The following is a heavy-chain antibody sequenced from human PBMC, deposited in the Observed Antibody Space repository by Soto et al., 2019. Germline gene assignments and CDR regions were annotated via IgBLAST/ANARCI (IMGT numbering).Heavy chain of an antibody. CDR1: GFTFSSYW. J-gene: IGHJ3*02. CDR3: ATPPLDSSGYPDAFDI. Sequence: GGSLRLSCAASGFTFSSYWMSWVRQAPGKGLEWVANIKQDGSEKYYVDSVKGRFTISRDNAKNSLYLQMNSLRAEDTAVYYCATPPLDSSGYPDAFDIWGQGTMVTVSS. CDR2: IKQDGSEK. D-gene: IGHD3-22*01. V-gene: IGHV3-7*01.